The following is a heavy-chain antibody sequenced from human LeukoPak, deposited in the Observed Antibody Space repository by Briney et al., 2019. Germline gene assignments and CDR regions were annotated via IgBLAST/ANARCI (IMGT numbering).Heavy chain of an antibody. CDR3: ARGGYSFDY. CDR2: LHADGIER. D-gene: IGHD5-12*01. J-gene: IGHJ4*02. CDR1: GFTLSGYW. Sequence: GGSLRLSCAASGFTLSGYWMSWVRQAPGKGLEWVARLHADGIERYYVDPVKGRFTISRDSAKNSLHLQMYSLRLDDTAVYYCARGGYSFDYLGQGTLVTVSS. V-gene: IGHV3-7*01.